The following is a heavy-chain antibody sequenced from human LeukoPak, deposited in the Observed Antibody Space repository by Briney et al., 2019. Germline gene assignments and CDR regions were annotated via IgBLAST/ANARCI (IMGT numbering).Heavy chain of an antibody. CDR3: ARDLRQQLPLDAFDI. CDR2: IVYTGNNK. Sequence: PGGSLRLSCAASGFSFSNYGIHWVRQAPGKGLEWVAFIVYTGNNKYYADSVKGRFTISRDNSKNTLYLQMNSLRAEDTAVYYCARDLRQQLPLDAFDIWGQGTMVTVSS. D-gene: IGHD6-13*01. V-gene: IGHV3-30*02. J-gene: IGHJ3*02. CDR1: GFSFSNYG.